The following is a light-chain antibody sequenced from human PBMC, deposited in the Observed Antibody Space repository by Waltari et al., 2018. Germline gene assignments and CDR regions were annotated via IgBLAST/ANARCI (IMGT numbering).Light chain of an antibody. V-gene: IGKV3-20*01. CDR3: QQYDTTSYT. CDR1: QTVNSNY. CDR2: GAS. J-gene: IGKJ2*01. Sequence: DIVLTQSPDTLSLSPGERATLSCRASQTVNSNYLAWYQQKPGQAPRLVIYGASSRATGIPDRFSGSRSGTDFTLTISRLDPEDFAVYYCQQYDTTSYTFGQGTNLEIK.